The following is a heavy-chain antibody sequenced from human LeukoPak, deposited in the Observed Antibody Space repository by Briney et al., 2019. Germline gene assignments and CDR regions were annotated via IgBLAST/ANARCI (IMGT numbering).Heavy chain of an antibody. CDR1: GFTFSGHT. D-gene: IGHD3-16*01. Sequence: TGGSLRLSCTASGFTFSGHTVEWVRQAPGKGLEWVSSISTASDYIYYADSVKGRFTVSRDNAKNSAFLEVNNLRVEDTATYYCARCKSPCLGGSYFMDFWVKGTTVIVSS. V-gene: IGHV3-21*06. CDR2: ISTASDYI. J-gene: IGHJ6*03. CDR3: ARCKSPCLGGSYFMDF.